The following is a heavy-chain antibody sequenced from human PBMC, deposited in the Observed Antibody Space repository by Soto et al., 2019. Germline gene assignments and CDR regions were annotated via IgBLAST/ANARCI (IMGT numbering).Heavy chain of an antibody. CDR3: ARGRTYSGYDLEDAFDI. D-gene: IGHD5-12*01. CDR2: INPSGGST. V-gene: IGHV1-46*01. CDR1: GYTFTSYY. J-gene: IGHJ3*02. Sequence: ASVMVSCKASGYTFTSYYMRWVRQAPGQGLEWMGIINPSGGSTSYAQKFQGRVTMTRDTSTSTVYMELSSLRSEDTAVYYCARGRTYSGYDLEDAFDIWGQGTMVTVSS.